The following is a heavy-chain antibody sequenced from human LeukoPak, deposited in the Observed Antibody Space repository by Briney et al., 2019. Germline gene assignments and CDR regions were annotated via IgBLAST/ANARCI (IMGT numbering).Heavy chain of an antibody. CDR2: ISSSSTI. CDR1: GFTFSSYS. D-gene: IGHD7-27*01. CDR3: ARSWGSEDY. V-gene: IGHV3-48*02. J-gene: IGHJ4*02. Sequence: GGSLRLACAASGFTFSSYSMNGVRQAPGKGLEWVSYISSSSTIYYADSVKGRFTISRDNAKNSLYLQMNSLRDEDTAVYYCARSWGSEDYWGQGTLVTVSS.